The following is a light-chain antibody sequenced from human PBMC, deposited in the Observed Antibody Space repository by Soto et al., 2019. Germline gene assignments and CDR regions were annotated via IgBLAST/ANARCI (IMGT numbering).Light chain of an antibody. V-gene: IGKV1-13*02. CDR1: PGSSSA. J-gene: IGKJ4*01. CDR3: QQFNSYALS. Sequence: AIQLTQSPSSPSASVGDRVTITCRASPGSSSALAWYQHKSGKPPKSLIYDASSLESGIPSRFSGTGTGTDFTLAISSRPTEEFATYYCQQFNSYALSFGGGTKVEI. CDR2: DAS.